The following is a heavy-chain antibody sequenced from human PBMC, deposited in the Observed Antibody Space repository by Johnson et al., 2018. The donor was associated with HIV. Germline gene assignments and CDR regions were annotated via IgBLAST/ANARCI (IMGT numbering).Heavy chain of an antibody. CDR3: ARGSGHHPGAFDI. D-gene: IGHD6-19*01. Sequence: QEQLVESGGGVVQPGRSLRLSCAASGFSFSDYYLSWFRQAPGKGLEWVSYISSSGSTIYYADSVKGRFTISRDNSKNTLYLQMNSLRAEDTAVYYCARGSGHHPGAFDIWGQGTMVTVSS. CDR2: ISSSGSTI. CDR1: GFSFSDYY. J-gene: IGHJ3*02. V-gene: IGHV3-11*04.